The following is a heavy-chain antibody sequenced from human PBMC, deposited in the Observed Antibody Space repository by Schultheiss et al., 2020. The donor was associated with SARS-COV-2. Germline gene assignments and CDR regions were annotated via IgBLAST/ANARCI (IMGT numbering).Heavy chain of an antibody. J-gene: IGHJ4*02. CDR2: ISSSSSYI. CDR1: GFTFSDYY. Sequence: GGSLRLSCAASGFTFSDYYMSWIRQAPGKGLEWVSSISSSSSYIYYADSVKGRFTISRDNAKNSLYLQMNSLRAEDTAVYYCARDQKGYGSTWDYWGQGTLVTVSS. V-gene: IGHV3-11*06. D-gene: IGHD2-2*01. CDR3: ARDQKGYGSTWDY.